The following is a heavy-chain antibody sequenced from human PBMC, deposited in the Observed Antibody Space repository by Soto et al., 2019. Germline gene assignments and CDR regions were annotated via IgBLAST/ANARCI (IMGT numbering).Heavy chain of an antibody. D-gene: IGHD1-26*01. V-gene: IGHV4-31*03. CDR1: GGSFSSDSFI. CDR3: ARDHKWDGMDV. CDR2: IYYSGTT. J-gene: IGHJ6*02. Sequence: PSETLSLTCSVSGGSFSSDSFIWSWVRQFPGKGLEWIGYIYYSGTTYYNPSLRSRVIMSVDTSKSQFSLKLSPVTAADTAVYYCARDHKWDGMDVWGQGTTVTLSS.